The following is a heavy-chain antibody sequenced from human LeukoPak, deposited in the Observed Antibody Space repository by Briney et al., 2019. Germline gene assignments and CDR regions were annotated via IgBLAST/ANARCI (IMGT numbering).Heavy chain of an antibody. V-gene: IGHV1-69*13. CDR3: ARRRSYYDSTGYTFEI. D-gene: IGHD3-22*01. CDR2: IIPIFGTK. CDR1: GGTFSSYA. Sequence: SVKVSCKASGGTFSSYALSWVRQAPGQGLEWMGGIIPIFGTKNYAQTFQGRVTITADESTSTAYMELSSLRSEDTAVYYCARRRSYYDSTGYTFEIWGQGTMVTASS. J-gene: IGHJ3*02.